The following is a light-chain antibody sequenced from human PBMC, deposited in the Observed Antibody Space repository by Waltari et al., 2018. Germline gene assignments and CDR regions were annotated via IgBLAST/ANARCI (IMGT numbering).Light chain of an antibody. CDR1: QDISNH. CDR3: QHYHNLPLT. Sequence: DIQMTPSPSSLSASVGDRVTITCQASQDISNHLNWYQRKPGKAPELLIYDTTTLQTGVPSRFSGSGSRTDFTLTISSLQPEDIGTYYCQHYHNLPLTFGGGTKVEI. J-gene: IGKJ4*01. CDR2: DTT. V-gene: IGKV1-33*01.